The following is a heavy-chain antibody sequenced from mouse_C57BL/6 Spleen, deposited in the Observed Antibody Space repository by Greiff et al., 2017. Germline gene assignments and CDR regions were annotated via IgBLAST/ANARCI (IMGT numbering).Heavy chain of an antibody. J-gene: IGHJ4*01. CDR1: GYTFTNYW. CDR3: ARRGGRNAMDY. CDR2: IYPGGGYT. V-gene: IGHV1-63*01. Sequence: QVQLQQSGAELVRPGTSVKMSCKASGYTFTNYWIGWAKQRPGHGLEWIGDIYPGGGYTNYNEKFKGKATLTADKSSSTAYMQFTSLTSEDSAIYYCARRGGRNAMDYWGQGTSVTVSS.